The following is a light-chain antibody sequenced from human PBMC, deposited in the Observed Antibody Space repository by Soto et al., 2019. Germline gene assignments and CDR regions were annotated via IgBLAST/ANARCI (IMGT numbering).Light chain of an antibody. CDR1: SSDVGNYNY. Sequence: QSALTQPPSVSGSPGQSVSISCTGTSSDVGNYNYVSWYQQHPGKAPNLMIFDVSRRPSGVPDRFSGSKSGNTASLTISGLQAEDEADYYCCSYAGNNIVIFGGGTQLTVL. V-gene: IGLV2-11*01. CDR2: DVS. CDR3: CSYAGNNIVI. J-gene: IGLJ2*01.